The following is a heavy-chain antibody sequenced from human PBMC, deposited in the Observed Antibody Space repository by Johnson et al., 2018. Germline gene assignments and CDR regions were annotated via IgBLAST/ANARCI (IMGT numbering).Heavy chain of an antibody. CDR3: AGDLGVYYYDSSGYY. Sequence: QVQLVQSGGGVVQPGRSLRLSCAASGFTFSSYGMHWVRQAPGKGLEWVAVIWYDGGNIYYADSVKGRFTISRDNSKNTLYLQLNSLRVEDTAVYYCAGDLGVYYYDSSGYYWGQGTLVTVSS. CDR2: IWYDGGNI. CDR1: GFTFSSYG. D-gene: IGHD3-22*01. V-gene: IGHV3-33*01. J-gene: IGHJ4*02.